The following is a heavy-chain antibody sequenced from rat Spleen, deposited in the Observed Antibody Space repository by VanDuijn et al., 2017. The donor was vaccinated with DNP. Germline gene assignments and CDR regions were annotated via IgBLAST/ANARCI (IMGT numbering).Heavy chain of an antibody. V-gene: IGHV3-1*01. Sequence: EVQFQESGPGLVKSSQSLSLTCSVTGYSITSNYWAWIRKFPGNKMEWMGYINYSGATAYNPSLRSRISITRDTSKNQFFLQLNSVTTEDTATYYCARLQLGGYNYYWYFDFWGPGTMVTVSS. CDR3: ARLQLGGYNYYWYFDF. D-gene: IGHD5-1*01. J-gene: IGHJ1*01. CDR1: GYSITSNY. CDR2: INYSGAT.